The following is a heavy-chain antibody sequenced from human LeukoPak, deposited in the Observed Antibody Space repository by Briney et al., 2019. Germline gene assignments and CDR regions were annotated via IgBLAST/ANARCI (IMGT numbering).Heavy chain of an antibody. CDR2: INHSGST. V-gene: IGHV4-39*07. J-gene: IGHJ4*02. Sequence: SETLSLTCTVSGGSISSGGYYWSWIRQPPGKGLEWIGEINHSGSTNYNPSLKSRVTISVDTPKNQFSLKLSSVTAADTAVYYCGTFDYWGQGTLVTVSS. CDR3: GTFDY. CDR1: GGSISSGGYY.